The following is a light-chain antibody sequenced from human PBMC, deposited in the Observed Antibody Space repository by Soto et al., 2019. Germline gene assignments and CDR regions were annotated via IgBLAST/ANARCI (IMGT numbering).Light chain of an antibody. CDR3: QQYNNWPPLT. CDR2: AAS. Sequence: EIVMTQSPATLSVSPGERATLSCRASQSVSGNLAWYQQKPGQAPRLLIYAASTRATGIPARFSGSGSGTEFTLTISSLPSEDFAVYYCQQYNNWPPLTFGPGTKVDIK. V-gene: IGKV3-15*01. CDR1: QSVSGN. J-gene: IGKJ3*01.